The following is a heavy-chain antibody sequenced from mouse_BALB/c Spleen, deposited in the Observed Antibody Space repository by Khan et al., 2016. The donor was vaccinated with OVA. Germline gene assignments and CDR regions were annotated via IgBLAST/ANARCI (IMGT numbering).Heavy chain of an antibody. Sequence: EVKLLESGPGLVKPSQSLSLTCTVTGYSITSDFAWNWVRHFPGNKLEWMGYISFSGSTSYDPSLKSRLSISRDTSKNQFFLHLSSVTTEDTATYYCIRSVYYAYAYAMDYWGQGTSVTVSS. J-gene: IGHJ4*01. CDR1: GYSITSDFA. CDR2: ISFSGST. CDR3: IRSVYYAYAYAMDY. V-gene: IGHV3-2*02. D-gene: IGHD2-2*01.